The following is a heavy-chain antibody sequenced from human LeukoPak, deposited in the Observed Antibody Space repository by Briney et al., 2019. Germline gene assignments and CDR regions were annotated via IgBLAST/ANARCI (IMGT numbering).Heavy chain of an antibody. D-gene: IGHD6-19*01. CDR1: GYTFTSYG. CDR3: AREEGSGWCGDKFDY. CDR2: ISAYNGNT. V-gene: IGHV1-18*01. J-gene: IGHJ4*02. Sequence: ASVKVSCKASGYTFTSYGISWVRQAPGQGLEWMGWISAYNGNTNYAQKLQGRVTMTTDTSTSTAYMELRSLRSDDTAVYYCAREEGSGWCGDKFDYWGQGTLVTVSS.